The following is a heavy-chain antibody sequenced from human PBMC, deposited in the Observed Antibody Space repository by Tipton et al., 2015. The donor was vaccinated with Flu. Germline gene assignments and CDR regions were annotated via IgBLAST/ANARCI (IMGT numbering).Heavy chain of an antibody. V-gene: IGHV4-38-2*02. CDR3: AREGVGNAFDI. D-gene: IGHD1-26*01. Sequence: LRLSCTVSGYSVTGGYYWGWIRQPPGKGLEYIGYMFHSGSTYYNPSLRSRVTISVATSKNQFSLKLSSVTAADTAVYYCAREGVGNAFDIWGQGTMVTVSS. CDR2: MFHSGST. CDR1: GYSVTGGYY. J-gene: IGHJ3*02.